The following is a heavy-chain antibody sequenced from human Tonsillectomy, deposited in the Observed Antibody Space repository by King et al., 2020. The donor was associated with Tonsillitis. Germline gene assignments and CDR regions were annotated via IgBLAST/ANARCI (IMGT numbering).Heavy chain of an antibody. Sequence: QLVQSGAEVKKPGSSVKVSCKASGDTFSSYAINWVRQAPGQGLEWMGRIIPLLGIPNYAQKFQGRVTITADKSTSTAYMELSSLRSVDTAVYYCARGYCRSTSCYGDYYYGMDVWGQGTTVTVSS. CDR1: GDTFSSYA. V-gene: IGHV1-69*09. D-gene: IGHD2-2*01. CDR3: ARGYCRSTSCYGDYYYGMDV. J-gene: IGHJ6*02. CDR2: IIPLLGIP.